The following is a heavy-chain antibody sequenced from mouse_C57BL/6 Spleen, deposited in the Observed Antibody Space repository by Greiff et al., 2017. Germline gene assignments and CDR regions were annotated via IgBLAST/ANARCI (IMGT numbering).Heavy chain of an antibody. CDR3: ARSEKLLSYYFDY. CDR2: ISSGSSTN. D-gene: IGHD2-1*01. CDR1: GFTFSDYG. V-gene: IGHV5-17*01. J-gene: IGHJ2*01. Sequence: EVKLMESGGGLVKPGGSLKLSCAASGFTFSDYGMHWVRQAPEKGLEWVAYISSGSSTNYYAAKVKGRFTISRDNANNTLFLQMTSLRSEDTAMYYCARSEKLLSYYFDYWGQGTTLTVSS.